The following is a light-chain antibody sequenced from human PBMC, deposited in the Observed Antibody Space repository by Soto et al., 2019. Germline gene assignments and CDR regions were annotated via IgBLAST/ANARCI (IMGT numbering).Light chain of an antibody. J-gene: IGKJ4*01. CDR2: GAS. CDR1: QSVSTN. Sequence: VMTQSPVTLSVSPGERATLSCRASQSVSTNLAWYQHKPGQAPRFLIYGASTRATGIPARFSGSGSGTEFTLTISSLHSEDSAVYYCQQYNDLVTFGGGTKVEIK. V-gene: IGKV3-15*01. CDR3: QQYNDLVT.